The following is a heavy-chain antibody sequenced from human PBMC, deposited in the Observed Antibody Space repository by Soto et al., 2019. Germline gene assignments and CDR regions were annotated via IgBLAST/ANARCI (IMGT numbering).Heavy chain of an antibody. CDR1: GGSISSYY. V-gene: IGHV4-59*01. CDR3: ATGLRPNWFGP. Sequence: SETLSLTCTVSGGSISSYYWSWIRQPPGKGLEWIGYIYYSGSTNYNPSLKSRVTISVDTSKNQFSLKLSSVTAADTAVYYCATGLRPNWFGPWGQGTLVTVSS. J-gene: IGHJ5*02. CDR2: IYYSGST.